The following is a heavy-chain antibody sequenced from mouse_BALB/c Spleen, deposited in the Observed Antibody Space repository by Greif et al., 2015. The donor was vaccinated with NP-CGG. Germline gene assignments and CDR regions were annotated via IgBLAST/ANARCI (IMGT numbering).Heavy chain of an antibody. J-gene: IGHJ2*01. CDR1: GFNIKDTY. CDR2: IDPANGNT. CDR3: ARGVYYRYDYFDY. Sequence: VQLKQSGAELVKPGASVKLSCTASGFNIKDTYVHWVKQRPEQGLEWIGRIDPANGNTKYDPKFQGKATITADTSSNTAYLQLSSLTSEDTAVYYCARGVYYRYDYFDYWGQGTTLTVSS. V-gene: IGHV14-3*02. D-gene: IGHD2-14*01.